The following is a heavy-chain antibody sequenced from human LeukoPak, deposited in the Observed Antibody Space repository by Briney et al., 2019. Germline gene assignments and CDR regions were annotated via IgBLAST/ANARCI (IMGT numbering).Heavy chain of an antibody. Sequence: GGSLRLSCAASGFTFSSYGMHWVRQAPGKGLEWVAVISYDGSNKYYADSVKGRFTISRDNSKNTLYLQMNSLRAEDTAVYHCAKALGPQFALWFGESRYYYYGMDVWGKGTTVTVSS. CDR1: GFTFSSYG. CDR2: ISYDGSNK. D-gene: IGHD3-10*01. V-gene: IGHV3-30*18. CDR3: AKALGPQFALWFGESRYYYYGMDV. J-gene: IGHJ6*04.